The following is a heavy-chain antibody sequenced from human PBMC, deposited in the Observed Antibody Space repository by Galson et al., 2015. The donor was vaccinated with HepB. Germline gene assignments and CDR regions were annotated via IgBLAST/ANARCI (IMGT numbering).Heavy chain of an antibody. V-gene: IGHV3-23*01. CDR1: GFTFSSYA. J-gene: IGHJ5*02. D-gene: IGHD1-26*01. CDR2: ISGSGGST. CDR3: PSIVGATGGNWFDP. Sequence: SLRLSCAASGFTFSSYAMSWVRQAPGKGLEWVSAISGSGGSTYYADSVKGRFTISRDNSKNTLYLQMNSLRAEDTAVYYCPSIVGATGGNWFDPWGQGTLVTVSS.